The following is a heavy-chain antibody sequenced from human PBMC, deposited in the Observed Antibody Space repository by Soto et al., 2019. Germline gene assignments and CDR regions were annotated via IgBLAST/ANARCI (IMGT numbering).Heavy chain of an antibody. Sequence: PSETLSLICSVSGDSISSVDYFWAWIRQPPGQALEYIGYIYKSATTYYNPSFESRVAISLDTSKSQFSLNVTSVTAADTAVYFCARGRYCLTGRCFPNWYVPWCPGPLVSVSS. V-gene: IGHV4-30-4*01. CDR1: GDSISSVDYF. CDR3: ARGRYCLTGRCFPNWYVP. CDR2: IYKSATT. J-gene: IGHJ5*02. D-gene: IGHD1-20*01.